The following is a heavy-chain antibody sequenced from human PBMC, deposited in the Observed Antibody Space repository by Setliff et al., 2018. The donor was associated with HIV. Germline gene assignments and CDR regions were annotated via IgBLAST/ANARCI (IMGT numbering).Heavy chain of an antibody. J-gene: IGHJ1*01. CDR2: IYFSGST. CDR1: NASIGSHY. CDR3: ASTKVTPHGRYFQH. Sequence: PSETLSLTCTVSNASIGSHYWNWIRQPPGKGLEWIGSIYFSGSTNYNPSLKSRVTISVDTSKNQFSLKLSSVTAADTAVYYCASTKVTPHGRYFQHWGQGTLVTVS. D-gene: IGHD4-4*01. V-gene: IGHV4-59*11.